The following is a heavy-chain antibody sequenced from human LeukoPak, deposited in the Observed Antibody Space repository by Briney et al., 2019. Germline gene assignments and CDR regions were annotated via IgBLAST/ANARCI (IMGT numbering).Heavy chain of an antibody. V-gene: IGHV3-21*01. J-gene: IGHJ6*02. CDR2: ISSSSSYI. CDR1: GFTFSSYS. D-gene: IGHD3-10*01. Sequence: PGGSLRLSCAASGFTFSSYSMNWVRQAPGKGLEWVSSISSSSSYIYYADSVKGRFTISRDNAKNSLYLQMNSLRAEDTAVYYCARDWVKVTMVRGVIGVPYGMDVWGQGTTVTVSS. CDR3: ARDWVKVTMVRGVIGVPYGMDV.